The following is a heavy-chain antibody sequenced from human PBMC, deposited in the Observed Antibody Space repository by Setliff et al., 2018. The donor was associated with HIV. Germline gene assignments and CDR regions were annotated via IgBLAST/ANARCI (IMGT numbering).Heavy chain of an antibody. CDR1: EYDFTNYW. CDR3: VRRTWSDARMDP. V-gene: IGHV5-51*01. D-gene: IGHD1-1*01. CDR2: TYPAASHT. Sequence: PGESLKISCKGPEYDFTNYWIGWVRQMPGRGLEWLGITYPAASHTIYSPSFQGQVTISVDTSITTVYLQWSSLKASDSAMYYCVRRTWSDARMDPWGQGTLVTVSS. J-gene: IGHJ5*02.